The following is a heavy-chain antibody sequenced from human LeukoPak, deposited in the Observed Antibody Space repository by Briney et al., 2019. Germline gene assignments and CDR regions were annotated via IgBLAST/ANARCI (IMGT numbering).Heavy chain of an antibody. CDR2: IGGSGGST. J-gene: IGHJ4*02. CDR1: GFTFSSYW. Sequence: GGSLRLSCAASGFTFSSYWMHWVRQAPGKGLEWVSAIGGSGGSTYYADSVKGRFSISRDNSKNTVYLQMNSLRAEDTAVYYCAKRYSGYDVGGYYDYWGQGTLVTVSS. D-gene: IGHD5-12*01. CDR3: AKRYSGYDVGGYYDY. V-gene: IGHV3-23*01.